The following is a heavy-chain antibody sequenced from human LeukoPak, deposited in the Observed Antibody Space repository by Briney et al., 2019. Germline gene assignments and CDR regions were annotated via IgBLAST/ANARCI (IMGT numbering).Heavy chain of an antibody. V-gene: IGHV1-18*01. Sequence: ASVKVSCKASGYTFTSYGISWVRQAPGQGLEWMGWISAYNGNTNYAQKLQGRVTMTTDTSTSTAYMELRSLRSDDTAVYYCASFQYGSGSPIFDYWGQGTLVTVSS. CDR2: ISAYNGNT. J-gene: IGHJ4*02. CDR1: GYTFTSYG. D-gene: IGHD3-10*01. CDR3: ASFQYGSGSPIFDY.